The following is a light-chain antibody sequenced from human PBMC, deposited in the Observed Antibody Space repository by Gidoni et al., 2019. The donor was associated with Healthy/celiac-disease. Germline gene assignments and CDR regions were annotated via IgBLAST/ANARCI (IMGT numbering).Light chain of an antibody. Sequence: EIVLTRSPGTLALSPGERATLSCRASESINSNYLAWYQQRPGQAPRLLIYGASSRATGIPDTFSGSGSGTDFTLTISWLEPEDFAVYYCQHYGNSPLYTFGQGTKLEIK. V-gene: IGKV3-20*01. CDR3: QHYGNSPLYT. CDR2: GAS. J-gene: IGKJ2*01. CDR1: ESINSNY.